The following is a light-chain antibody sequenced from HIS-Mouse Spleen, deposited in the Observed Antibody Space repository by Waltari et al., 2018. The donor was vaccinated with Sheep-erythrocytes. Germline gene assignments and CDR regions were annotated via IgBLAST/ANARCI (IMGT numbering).Light chain of an antibody. CDR1: QSISRY. Sequence: DTQMTQSPSSLSASVGGRVTITCRASQSISRYLNWYQQKPGKAPKLLIYAASSLQSGVPSMFSVSGSGTDFTLTISRLQPEDIATYYCQQSYSTPQFTFGPGTKVDIK. CDR3: QQSYSTPQFT. CDR2: AAS. J-gene: IGKJ3*01. V-gene: IGKV1-39*01.